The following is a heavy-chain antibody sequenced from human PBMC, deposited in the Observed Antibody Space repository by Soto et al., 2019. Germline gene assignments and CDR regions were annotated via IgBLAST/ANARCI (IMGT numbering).Heavy chain of an antibody. CDR2: IYPGDSDT. J-gene: IGHJ6*02. V-gene: IGHV5-51*01. D-gene: IGHD2-15*01. CDR1: GYGFTSYW. CDR3: TRHVVVAATHGGEYYYGMDV. Sequence: GESLKISCKGSGYGFTSYWIGWVRQMPGKGLEWMGIIYPGDSDTRYSLSFQGQVTISAEKSISTAYLQWSSLKASDTAMYYCTRHVVVAATHGGEYYYGMDVWGQGTTVTVSS.